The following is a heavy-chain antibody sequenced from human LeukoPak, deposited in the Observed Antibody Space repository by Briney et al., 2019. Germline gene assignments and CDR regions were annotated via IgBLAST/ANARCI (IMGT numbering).Heavy chain of an antibody. CDR2: ISGSGGST. CDR3: AKSRDSSGYDAVDY. D-gene: IGHD3-22*01. CDR1: GFTFSSYA. Sequence: GGSLRLSCAASGFTFSSYAMSWVRQAPGKGLEWVSAISGSGGSTYYADSVKGRFTISRDRSKNTVHLQMNSLRVEDTAVYYCAKSRDSSGYDAVDYWGQGTLVTVSS. J-gene: IGHJ4*02. V-gene: IGHV3-23*01.